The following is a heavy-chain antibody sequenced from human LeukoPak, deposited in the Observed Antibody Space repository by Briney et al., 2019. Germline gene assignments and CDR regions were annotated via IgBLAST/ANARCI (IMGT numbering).Heavy chain of an antibody. V-gene: IGHV1-2*02. CDR2: INPNSGGT. J-gene: IGHJ4*02. CDR1: GYTFTGYY. D-gene: IGHD6-13*01. CDR3: ARMSAAAGTTLGY. Sequence: GASVKVSCKASGYTFTGYYMHWVRQAPGQGLEWMGWINPNSGGTNYAQKFQGRVTMTRDTSISTAYMELSRLRSDDTAVYYCARMSAAAGTTLGYWGQGTLVTVSS.